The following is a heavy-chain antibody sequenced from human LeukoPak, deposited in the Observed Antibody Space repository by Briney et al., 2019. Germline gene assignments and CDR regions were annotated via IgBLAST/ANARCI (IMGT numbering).Heavy chain of an antibody. Sequence: PSETLSLTCTVSGASITSGTYYWTWIRQPAGKGLEWIGRVYTSGTSTYNPSLRRRLTISADTSKNQFSLKLSSVTAADTGVYYCARTTVGPYGSQTYYYYYMDVWGRGTTVTVSS. CDR2: VYTSGTS. CDR1: GASITSGTYY. CDR3: ARTTVGPYGSQTYYYYYMDV. J-gene: IGHJ6*03. D-gene: IGHD1-26*01. V-gene: IGHV4-61*02.